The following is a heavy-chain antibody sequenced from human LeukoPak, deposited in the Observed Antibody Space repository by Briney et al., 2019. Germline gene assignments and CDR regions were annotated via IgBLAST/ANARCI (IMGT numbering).Heavy chain of an antibody. CDR3: ATGELGLSYYDIPHAFDI. D-gene: IGHD3-22*01. CDR2: IYHSGST. CDR1: GGSISSGGYS. Sequence: PSQTLSLTCAVSGGSISSGGYSWSWIRQPPGKGLEWIGYIYHSGSTYYNPSLKSRVTISVDRSKNQFSLKLSSVTAADTAVYYCATGELGLSYYDIPHAFDIWGQGTMVTVSS. J-gene: IGHJ3*02. V-gene: IGHV4-30-2*01.